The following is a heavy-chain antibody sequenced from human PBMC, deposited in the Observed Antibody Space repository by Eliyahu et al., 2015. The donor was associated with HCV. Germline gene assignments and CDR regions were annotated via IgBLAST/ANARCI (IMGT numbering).Heavy chain of an antibody. V-gene: IGHV1-69*06. CDR1: GGXFSXYA. Sequence: QVQLVQSGAEVKKPGSSVKVSCKASGGXFSXYAISWVRQAPGQGLXWMGGIIPIFGTANYAQKFQGRVTITADKSTSTAYMELSSLRSEDTAVYYCARAPPIGYDSSGSWYFDLWGRGTLVTVSS. CDR3: ARAPPIGYDSSGSWYFDL. CDR2: IIPIFGTA. J-gene: IGHJ2*01. D-gene: IGHD3-22*01.